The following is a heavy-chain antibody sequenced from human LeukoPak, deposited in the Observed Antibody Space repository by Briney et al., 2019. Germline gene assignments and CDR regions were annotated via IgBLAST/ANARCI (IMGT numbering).Heavy chain of an antibody. CDR1: GFTFSSYA. V-gene: IGHV3-23*01. CDR3: AESTVTTYYYYGMDV. D-gene: IGHD4-17*01. CDR2: ISGSGGST. J-gene: IGHJ6*02. Sequence: GGSLRLSCAASGFTFSSYAMSWVRQAPGKGLEWVSAISGSGGSTYYADSVKGRFTISRDNSKNTLYLQMNSLRAEDTAVYYCAESTVTTYYYYGMDVWGQGTTVTVSS.